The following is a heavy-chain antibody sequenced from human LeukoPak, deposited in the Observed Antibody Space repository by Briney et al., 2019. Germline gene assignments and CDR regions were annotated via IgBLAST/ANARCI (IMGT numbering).Heavy chain of an antibody. CDR3: AKSTVMTTVVTPAFDY. J-gene: IGHJ4*02. D-gene: IGHD4-23*01. V-gene: IGHV3-23*01. CDR2: VSYTGNSV. Sequence: GGSLRLSCAASGFTFSNYAMSWVRQAPGKGLEWVSAVSYTGNSVYYADSVKGRFTISRDNSKNTLYLQMNGLRAEDTAVYYCAKSTVMTTVVTPAFDYWGQGALVTVSS. CDR1: GFTFSNYA.